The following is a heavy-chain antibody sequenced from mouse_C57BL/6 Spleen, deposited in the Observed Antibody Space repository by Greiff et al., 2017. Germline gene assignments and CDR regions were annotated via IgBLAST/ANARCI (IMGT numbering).Heavy chain of an antibody. D-gene: IGHD1-1*01. CDR1: GYTFTSYW. CDR2: IDPSDSYT. Sequence: QVQLQQPGAELVMPGASVKLSCKASGYTFTSYWMHWVKQRPGQGLEWIGEIDPSDSYTNYNQKFKGKSTLTVDKSSSTAYMQLRSLTSEDYAVYYCARRYYGSSSYWYFDVWGTGTTVTVSS. J-gene: IGHJ1*03. CDR3: ARRYYGSSSYWYFDV. V-gene: IGHV1-69*01.